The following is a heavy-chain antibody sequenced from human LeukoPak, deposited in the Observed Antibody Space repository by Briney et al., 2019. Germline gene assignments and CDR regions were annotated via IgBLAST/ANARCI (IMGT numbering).Heavy chain of an antibody. CDR2: IYYSGST. Sequence: SETLSLTCTVSGGSISSYYWSWIRQPPGKGLEWIGYIYYSGSTNYNPSLKSRVTISVDTSKNQFSLKLSSVTAADTAVYYCARDAYYDSSGYLYHYYGMDVWGQGTTVTVSS. V-gene: IGHV4-59*12. CDR1: GGSISSYY. J-gene: IGHJ6*02. CDR3: ARDAYYDSSGYLYHYYGMDV. D-gene: IGHD3-22*01.